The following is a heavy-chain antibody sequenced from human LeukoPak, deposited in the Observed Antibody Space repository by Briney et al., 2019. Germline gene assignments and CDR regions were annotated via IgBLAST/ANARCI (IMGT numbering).Heavy chain of an antibody. CDR3: ARERTFYSSGWYVPAIQNRDNYFDY. CDR2: INHSGST. CDR1: GVSFSGYY. J-gene: IGHJ4*02. D-gene: IGHD6-19*01. Sequence: SETLSLTCAVYGVSFSGYYWSWIRQPPGKGLEWIGEINHSGSTNYNPSLKSRVTISVDTSKNQFSLKLSSVTAADTAVYYCARERTFYSSGWYVPAIQNRDNYFDYWGQGTLVTVSS. V-gene: IGHV4-34*01.